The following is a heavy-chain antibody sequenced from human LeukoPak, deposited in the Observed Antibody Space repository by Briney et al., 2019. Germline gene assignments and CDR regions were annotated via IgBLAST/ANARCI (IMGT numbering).Heavy chain of an antibody. CDR3: ARDSRGFGELLVY. Sequence: GGSLRLSCAASGFTFSSYWMSWVRQAPGKGLEWVANIKQDGSEKYYVDSVKGRFTISRDNAKNSLYLQMNSLRAEDTAVYYCARDSRGFGELLVYWGQGTLVTVSS. CDR2: IKQDGSEK. D-gene: IGHD3-10*01. V-gene: IGHV3-7*01. J-gene: IGHJ4*02. CDR1: GFTFSSYW.